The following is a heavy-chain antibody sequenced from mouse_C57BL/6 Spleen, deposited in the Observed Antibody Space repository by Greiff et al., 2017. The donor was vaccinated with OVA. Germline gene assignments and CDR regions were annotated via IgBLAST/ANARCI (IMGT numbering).Heavy chain of an antibody. J-gene: IGHJ3*01. V-gene: IGHV1-54*01. CDR1: GYAFTNYL. CDR3: ARRDGYA. D-gene: IGHD2-2*01. Sequence: VQLQESGAELVRPGTSVKVSCKASGYAFTNYLIEWVKQRPGQGLEWIGVINPGSGGTNYNEKFKGKATLTADKSSSTAYMQLSSLTSEDSAVYFCARRDGYAWGQGTLVTVSA. CDR2: INPGSGGT.